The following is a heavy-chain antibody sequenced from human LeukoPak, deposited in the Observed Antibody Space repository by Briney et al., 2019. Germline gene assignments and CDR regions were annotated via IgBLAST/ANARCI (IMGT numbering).Heavy chain of an antibody. V-gene: IGHV1-8*01. Sequence: ASVKVSCKASGYTFTSYDINWVRQATGQGLEWMGWMNPNSGNTGYAQKFQGRVTMTRNTSISTAYMELSSLRSEDTAVYYCARGRRYGYGSGGESGYWGQGTLVTVSS. CDR1: GYTFTSYD. CDR2: MNPNSGNT. D-gene: IGHD3-10*01. J-gene: IGHJ4*02. CDR3: ARGRRYGYGSGGESGY.